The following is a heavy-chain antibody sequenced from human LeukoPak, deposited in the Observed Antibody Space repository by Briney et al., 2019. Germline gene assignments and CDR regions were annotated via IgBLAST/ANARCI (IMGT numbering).Heavy chain of an antibody. V-gene: IGHV1-2*02. Sequence: ASVKVSCTASGYNFMDSYIHWVRQAPGQGLEWVGWVNPIHGGTRSAQKFQDRVSLTTDTSTHTAYMELSGLRPDDTALYFCARAIAVPGSDSWGQGTLVIVSS. CDR3: ARAIAVPGSDS. J-gene: IGHJ5*01. CDR1: GYNFMDSY. D-gene: IGHD6-19*01. CDR2: VNPIHGGT.